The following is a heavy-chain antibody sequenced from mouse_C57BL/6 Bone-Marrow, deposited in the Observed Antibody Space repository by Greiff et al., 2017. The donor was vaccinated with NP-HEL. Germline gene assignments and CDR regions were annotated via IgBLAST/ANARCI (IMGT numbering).Heavy chain of an antibody. CDR2: LWWDDDK. V-gene: IGHV8-8*01. D-gene: IGHD1-1*01. Sequence: QVTLQESGPGILQPSQTLSLTCSFSGFSLSTFGMGVGWIRHPSGKGLEWLAHLWWDDDKYYNPVLQSPPPIAKDTSNNTVFLNIANVDTADTATYYGGRLARVLRYGAMDYWGQGTSVTVSS. CDR3: GRLARVLRYGAMDY. J-gene: IGHJ4*01. CDR1: GFSLSTFGMG.